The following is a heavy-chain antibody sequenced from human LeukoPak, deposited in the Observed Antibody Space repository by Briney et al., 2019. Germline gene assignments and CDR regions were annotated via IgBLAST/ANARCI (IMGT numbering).Heavy chain of an antibody. J-gene: IGHJ6*03. CDR2: ISRSGSSI. Sequence: GGSLRLSCAASGFTFSDYYMSWIRQAPGKGLEWVSYISRSGSSIYYADSVKGRFTISRDNAKNSLYLQMNSLRAEDTAVYYCARSTYSSSWGDYYYYYYMDVWGKGTKVTVCS. CDR3: ARSTYSSSWGDYYYYYYMDV. D-gene: IGHD6-6*01. V-gene: IGHV3-11*01. CDR1: GFTFSDYY.